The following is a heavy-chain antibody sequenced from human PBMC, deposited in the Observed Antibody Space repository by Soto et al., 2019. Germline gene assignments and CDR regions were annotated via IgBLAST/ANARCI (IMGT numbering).Heavy chain of an antibody. Sequence: QVQLVESGGGLGQPGGSLRLSCAASGFTFSDYYMSWIRPAPGEGLEWVSYISSSGSTIYYADSVKGRFTISRDNAKNSLYLQMNSLRAEDTAVYYCARSLLVGVWFDLWGQGTLVTVSS. D-gene: IGHD1-26*01. V-gene: IGHV3-11*01. J-gene: IGHJ5*02. CDR1: GFTFSDYY. CDR3: ARSLLVGVWFDL. CDR2: ISSSGSTI.